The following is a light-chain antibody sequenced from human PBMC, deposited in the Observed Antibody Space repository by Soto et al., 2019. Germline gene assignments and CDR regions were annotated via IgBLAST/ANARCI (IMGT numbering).Light chain of an antibody. Sequence: TVMTQSPATLSMSPGDRAALSCRASLNVATNMAWYQQKPGQAPRLLIYGASIRATGVPARFTGSGSGTEFTLTINNLPSDDFAVYYCHQYNTGLRTFGRGTRVEV. J-gene: IGKJ1*01. CDR2: GAS. CDR1: LNVATN. CDR3: HQYNTGLRT. V-gene: IGKV3-15*01.